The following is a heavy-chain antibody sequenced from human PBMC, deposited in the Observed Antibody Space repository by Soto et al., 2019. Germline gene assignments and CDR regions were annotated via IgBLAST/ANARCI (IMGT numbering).Heavy chain of an antibody. J-gene: IGHJ6*02. V-gene: IGHV1-3*01. CDR1: GYTFTSYA. CDR2: INAGNGNT. D-gene: IGHD4-4*01. Sequence: QVQLVQSGAEVKKPGASVKVSCKASGYTFTSYAMHWVRQAPGQRLEWMGWINAGNGNTKYSQKFQGRVTITRDTSASTAYMEVSSLRSEDTAVYYCACSYSNYALIDYYYYGMDVWGQGTTVTVSS. CDR3: ACSYSNYALIDYYYYGMDV.